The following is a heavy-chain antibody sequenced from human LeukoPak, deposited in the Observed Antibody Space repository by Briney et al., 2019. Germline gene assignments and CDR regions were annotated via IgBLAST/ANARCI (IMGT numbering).Heavy chain of an antibody. CDR2: ISSSSSYV. Sequence: PGGSLRLSCAASGFTFSSYSMNWVRQAPGKGLEWVSSISSSSSYVYYADSVKGRFTISRDNAKNSLYLQMNSLRAEDTAVYYCARILVATRKYIDYWGQGTLVTVSA. J-gene: IGHJ4*02. CDR1: GFTFSSYS. D-gene: IGHD5-12*01. CDR3: ARILVATRKYIDY. V-gene: IGHV3-21*01.